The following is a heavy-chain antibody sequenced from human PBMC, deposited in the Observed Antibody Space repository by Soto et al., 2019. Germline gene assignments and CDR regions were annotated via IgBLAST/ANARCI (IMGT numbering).Heavy chain of an antibody. CDR2: ISYDGSNK. V-gene: IGHV3-30*18. CDR1: GFTFSSYG. CDR3: AKGELRGYSYGPQGY. D-gene: IGHD5-18*01. Sequence: GGSLRLSCAASGFTFSSYGMHWVRQAPGKGLEWVAVISYDGSNKYYADSVKGRFTISRDNSKNTLYLQMNSLRAEDTAVYYCAKGELRGYSYGPQGYWGQGTLVTVSS. J-gene: IGHJ4*02.